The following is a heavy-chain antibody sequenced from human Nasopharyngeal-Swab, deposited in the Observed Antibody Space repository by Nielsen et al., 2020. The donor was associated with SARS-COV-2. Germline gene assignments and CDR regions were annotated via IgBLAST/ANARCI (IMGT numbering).Heavy chain of an antibody. Sequence: LKISCAASGFTFSSYGMHWVRQAPGKGLEWVAVISYDGSNKYYADSVKGRFTISRDNSKNTLYLQMNSLRAEDTAVYYCAKGGRSVRGRFYGMDVWGQGTTVTVSS. CDR1: GFTFSSYG. CDR2: ISYDGSNK. V-gene: IGHV3-30*18. CDR3: AKGGRSVRGRFYGMDV. J-gene: IGHJ6*02. D-gene: IGHD3-10*01.